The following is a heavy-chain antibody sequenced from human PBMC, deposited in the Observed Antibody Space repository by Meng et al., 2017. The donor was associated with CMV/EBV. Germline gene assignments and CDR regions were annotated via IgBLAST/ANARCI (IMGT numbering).Heavy chain of an antibody. CDR2: IYYSGST. CDR3: ARAYQRPYGMDV. J-gene: IGHJ6*02. V-gene: IGHV4-59*01. Sequence: SETLSLTCTVSGGSISSYYWSWIRQPPGKGLEWIGYIYYSGSTNYNPYLKSRVTISVDTSKNQFSLKLSSVAAADTAVYYCARAYQRPYGMDVWGQGTTVTVSS. CDR1: GGSISSYY. D-gene: IGHD5-24*01.